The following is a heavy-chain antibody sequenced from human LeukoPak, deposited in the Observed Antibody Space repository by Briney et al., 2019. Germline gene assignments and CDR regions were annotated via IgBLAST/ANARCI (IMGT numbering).Heavy chain of an antibody. Sequence: PGGSLRLSCAASGFTFSNYNMNWVRQTPGKGLEWVSSITRDTIYTFYADSVKGRFTIFRDNAKNSLSLQMNSLRAEDTAVYYCARDPYNGYYGDDYYYYMDVWGKGTTVTISS. CDR3: ARDPYNGYYGDDYYYYMDV. V-gene: IGHV3-21*01. J-gene: IGHJ6*03. D-gene: IGHD4-17*01. CDR1: GFTFSNYN. CDR2: ITRDTIYT.